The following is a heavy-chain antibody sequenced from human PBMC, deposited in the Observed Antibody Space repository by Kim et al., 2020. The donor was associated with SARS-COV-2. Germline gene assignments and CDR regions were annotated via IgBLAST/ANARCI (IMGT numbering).Heavy chain of an antibody. CDR1: GYTFTSYG. Sequence: ASVKVSCKASGYTFTSYGISWVRQAPGQGLEWMGWISAYNGNTNYAQKLQGRVTMTTDTSTSTAYMELRSLRSDDTAVYYCARDFAWEDIVVVPAAMVGYYYGMDVWGQGTPVTVSS. CDR2: ISAYNGNT. CDR3: ARDFAWEDIVVVPAAMVGYYYGMDV. D-gene: IGHD2-2*01. J-gene: IGHJ6*02. V-gene: IGHV1-18*01.